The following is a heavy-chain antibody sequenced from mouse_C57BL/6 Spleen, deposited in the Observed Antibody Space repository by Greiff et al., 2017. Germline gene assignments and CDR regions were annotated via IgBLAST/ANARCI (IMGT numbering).Heavy chain of an antibody. J-gene: IGHJ3*01. CDR3: ARDGYYDYDAWFAY. D-gene: IGHD2-4*01. V-gene: IGHV1-55*01. Sequence: VQLQQPGAELVKPGASVKMSCKASGYTFTSYWITWVKQRPGQGLEWIGDIYPGSGSTNYNEKFKSKATLTVDTSSSTAYMQLSSLTSEDSAVYYCARDGYYDYDAWFAYWGQGTLVTVSA. CDR2: IYPGSGST. CDR1: GYTFTSYW.